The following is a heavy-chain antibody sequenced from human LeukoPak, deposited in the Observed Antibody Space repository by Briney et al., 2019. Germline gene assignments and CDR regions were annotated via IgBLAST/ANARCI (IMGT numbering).Heavy chain of an antibody. CDR3: ARDSSIAVAGPLDY. CDR2: IKQDGSEK. J-gene: IGHJ4*02. CDR1: GFTISSYW. Sequence: GGSLRLSCAASGFTISSYWMSWVRQAPGKGLEWVAKIKQDGSEKYYVDSVKGRFTISRDNAKNSLYLQMNSLRAEDTAVYYCARDSSIAVAGPLDYWGQGTLVTVSS. D-gene: IGHD6-19*01. V-gene: IGHV3-7*03.